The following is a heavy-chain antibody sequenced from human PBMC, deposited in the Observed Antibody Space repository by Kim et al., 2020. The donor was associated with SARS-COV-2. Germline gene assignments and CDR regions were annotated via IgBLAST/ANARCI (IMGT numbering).Heavy chain of an antibody. J-gene: IGHJ4*02. CDR1: GGSISSGDYY. V-gene: IGHV4-30-4*01. CDR2: IYYSGST. D-gene: IGHD3-22*01. Sequence: SETLSLTCTVSGGSISSGDYYWSWIRQPPGKGLEWIGYIYYSGSTYYNPSLKSRVTISVDTSKNQFSLKLSSVTAADTAVYYCARTGYYDSSGYYETDYYFDYWGQGTLVTVSS. CDR3: ARTGYYDSSGYYETDYYFDY.